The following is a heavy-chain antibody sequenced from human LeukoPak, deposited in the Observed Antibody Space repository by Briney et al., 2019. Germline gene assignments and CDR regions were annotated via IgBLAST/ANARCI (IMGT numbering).Heavy chain of an antibody. V-gene: IGHV3-23*01. J-gene: IGHJ6*02. CDR3: AKGSFMVRFYGMDV. CDR2: ISGSGGST. CDR1: GFTFSSYA. Sequence: GGSLRLSCAASGFTFSSYAMSWVRQAPGKGLEWVSAISGSGGSTYYADSVKGRFTISRDNSKNTLYLQKNSLRAEDTAVYYCAKGSFMVRFYGMDVWGQGTTVTVSS. D-gene: IGHD3-10*01.